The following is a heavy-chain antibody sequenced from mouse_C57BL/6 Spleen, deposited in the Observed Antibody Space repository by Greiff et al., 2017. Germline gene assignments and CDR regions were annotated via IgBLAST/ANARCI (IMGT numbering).Heavy chain of an antibody. V-gene: IGHV5-6*02. CDR3: ARRRDQGYFDV. J-gene: IGHJ1*03. CDR2: ISSGGSYT. CDR1: GFTFSSYG. Sequence: EVMLVESGGDLVKPGGSLKLSCAASGFTFSSYGMSWVRQTPDKRLEWVATISSGGSYTYYPDSVKGRFTISRDNAKNTLYLQMSSLKSEDTAMYYCARRRDQGYFDVWGTGTTVTVSS.